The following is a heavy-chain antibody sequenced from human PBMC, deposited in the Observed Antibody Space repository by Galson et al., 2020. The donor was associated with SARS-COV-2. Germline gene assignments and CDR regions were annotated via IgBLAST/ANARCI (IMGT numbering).Heavy chain of an antibody. J-gene: IGHJ4*02. CDR2: ISYGGST. Sequence: SETMSLTCTVYVGSISNNNYYWAWIRQPPGKGLEWMGSISYGGSTYYNPSLKSRVTVSVDTSKNQFSLKLNSVTAADTAVYSCARQAIVGATGRHLDYWGQGTLVTVSS. CDR1: VGSISNNNYY. V-gene: IGHV4-39*01. CDR3: ARQAIVGATGRHLDY. D-gene: IGHD1-26*01.